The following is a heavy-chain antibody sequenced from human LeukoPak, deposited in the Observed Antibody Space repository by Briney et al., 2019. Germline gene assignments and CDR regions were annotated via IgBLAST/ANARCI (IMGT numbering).Heavy chain of an antibody. CDR1: GYTFTSQY. D-gene: IGHD2-15*01. Sequence: ASVKISCKTPGYTFTSQYMDWVRQAPGQGPEWMGMINPSGGPTNYAPKFHGRVTMTRDTSTSTVYMELSSLTSEDTAVYYCARETAEKAAALDYWGQGTLVTVSS. CDR2: INPSGGPT. J-gene: IGHJ4*02. V-gene: IGHV1-46*01. CDR3: ARETAEKAAALDY.